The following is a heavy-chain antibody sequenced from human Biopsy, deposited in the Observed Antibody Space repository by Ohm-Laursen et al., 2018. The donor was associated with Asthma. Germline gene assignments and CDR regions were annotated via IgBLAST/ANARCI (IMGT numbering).Heavy chain of an antibody. Sequence: SVKVSCKPPGGTFSNYAISWVRQAPGQGLEWLGGIMTVFGTTNYAQKFQGRVTITADESTSTAYMEVTSLRSEDTAIYYCARCQVGYSSGWSLLLKKIYYSGMDVWGQGTAVTVSS. CDR2: IMTVFGTT. V-gene: IGHV1-69*13. CDR1: GGTFSNYA. D-gene: IGHD6-19*01. J-gene: IGHJ6*02. CDR3: ARCQVGYSSGWSLLLKKIYYSGMDV.